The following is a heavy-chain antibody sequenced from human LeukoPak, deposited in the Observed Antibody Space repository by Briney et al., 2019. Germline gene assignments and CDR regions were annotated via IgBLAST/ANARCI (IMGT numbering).Heavy chain of an antibody. D-gene: IGHD3-22*01. V-gene: IGHV4-59*01. CDR2: IYSSGST. CDR1: GGSISSYY. CDR3: ARNYDNSGYTAFGY. J-gene: IGHJ4*02. Sequence: PSQTLSLPCTVSGGSISSYYWSWIRQSPGKGLEWIGHIYSSGSTNYNPSLKRRVTISIDTSKNQFSLKLSSVTAADTALYYCARNYDNSGYTAFGYWGRGTLVTVSS.